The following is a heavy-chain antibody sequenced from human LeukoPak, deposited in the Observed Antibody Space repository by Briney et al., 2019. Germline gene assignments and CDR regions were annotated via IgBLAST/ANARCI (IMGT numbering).Heavy chain of an antibody. CDR1: GDRVSTDTAA. CDR2: TYCRSKWYN. CDR3: ARTDRDYFDTSDYDAFDL. J-gene: IGHJ3*01. Sequence: SQTLSLTCGISGDRVSTDTAAWNWLRQSPSRGLEWLGRTYCRSKWYNDYAESVNGRITVNADTSRNQISLHLNFVIPEDTAVYYCARTDRDYFDTSDYDAFDLWGQGTPVTVSS. D-gene: IGHD3-22*01. V-gene: IGHV6-1*01.